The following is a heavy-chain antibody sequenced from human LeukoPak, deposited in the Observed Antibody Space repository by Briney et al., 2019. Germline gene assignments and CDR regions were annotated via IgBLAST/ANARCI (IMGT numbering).Heavy chain of an antibody. J-gene: IGHJ6*03. CDR3: ARDLNGIAVAGRGHYYYYYMDV. V-gene: IGHV3-11*01. D-gene: IGHD6-19*01. CDR1: GFTFSDYY. Sequence: GGSLRLSCAASGFTFSDYYMSWIRQAPGKGLEWVSYISSSGSTIYYADSVKGRFTISRDNAKNSLYLQMNSLRAEDTAVYYCARDLNGIAVAGRGHYYYYYMDVWGKGTTVTVSS. CDR2: ISSSGSTI.